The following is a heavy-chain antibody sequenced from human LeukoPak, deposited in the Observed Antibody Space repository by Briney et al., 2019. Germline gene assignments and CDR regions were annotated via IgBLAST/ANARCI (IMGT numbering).Heavy chain of an antibody. Sequence: GGSLRLSCTVSEFTFSNFAMSRVRQAPGKGLEWVATIYAGGSTTYYADSVKGRFAISRDNSKDTLFLHMSSLGVEDTAIYFCAKDRIRGDSFMVFDYWGQGTLVTVSS. CDR3: AKDRIRGDSFMVFDY. V-gene: IGHV3-23*01. CDR2: IYAGGSTT. J-gene: IGHJ4*01. D-gene: IGHD4/OR15-4a*01. CDR1: EFTFSNFA.